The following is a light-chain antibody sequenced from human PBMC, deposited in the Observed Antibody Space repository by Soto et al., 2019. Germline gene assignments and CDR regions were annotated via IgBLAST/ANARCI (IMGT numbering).Light chain of an antibody. Sequence: HSVLTQPASVSGSPGQSITISCTGTSSDVGGYNYVSWYQQHPGKAPKLMIYEVSNRPSGVSNRFSGSKSGNTASLTISGLQAEDEADYYCSSYTRNSTLVFGGWTKLTVL. CDR2: EVS. J-gene: IGLJ2*01. CDR3: SSYTRNSTLV. CDR1: SSDVGGYNY. V-gene: IGLV2-14*01.